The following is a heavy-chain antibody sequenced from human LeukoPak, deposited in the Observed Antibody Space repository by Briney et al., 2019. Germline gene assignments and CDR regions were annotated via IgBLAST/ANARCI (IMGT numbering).Heavy chain of an antibody. Sequence: PGGSLRLSCAASGFTFSNAWMNWVRQAPGKGLEWVGRIKSKTDGGTADYAAPVKGRFIISRDDSKNTVYLQMNSLKTEDTAVYYCTTVGCTRSGCYFDLWGQGTLVTVSS. V-gene: IGHV3-15*01. J-gene: IGHJ4*02. CDR2: IKSKTDGGTA. D-gene: IGHD6-25*01. CDR1: GFTFSNAW. CDR3: TTVGCTRSGCYFDL.